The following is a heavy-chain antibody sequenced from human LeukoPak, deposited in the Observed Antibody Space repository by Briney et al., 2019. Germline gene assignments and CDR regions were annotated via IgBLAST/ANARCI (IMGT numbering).Heavy chain of an antibody. J-gene: IGHJ3*02. CDR3: ARQGSSWLVLGAFDI. V-gene: IGHV4-59*01. CDR1: GGSISSYY. Sequence: ASETLSLTCTVSGGSISSYYWSWIRQPPGKGLEWIGYIYYSGSTNYNPSLKSRVTISVDTSKNQFSLKLSSVTAADTAVYYCARQGSSWLVLGAFDIWGQGTMVTVSS. D-gene: IGHD6-19*01. CDR2: IYYSGST.